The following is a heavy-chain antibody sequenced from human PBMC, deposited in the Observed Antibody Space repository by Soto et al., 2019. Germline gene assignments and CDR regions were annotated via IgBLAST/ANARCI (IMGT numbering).Heavy chain of an antibody. CDR1: GGSISSYY. D-gene: IGHD3-10*01. Sequence: SETLSLTCTVSGGSISSYYWRWIRQPPGKGLEWIGYIYYSGSTNYNPSLKSRVTISVDTSKNQFSLKLSSVTAADTAVYYCARDGELYGNDAFDIWGQGTMDTV. CDR3: ARDGELYGNDAFDI. J-gene: IGHJ3*02. CDR2: IYYSGST. V-gene: IGHV4-59*01.